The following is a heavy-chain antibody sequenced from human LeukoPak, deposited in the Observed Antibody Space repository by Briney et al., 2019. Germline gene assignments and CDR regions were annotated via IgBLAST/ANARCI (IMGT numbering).Heavy chain of an antibody. D-gene: IGHD6-19*01. Sequence: GASVKVSCKSSGYSFKKYAISWVRQAPGQGLEWMGWISTYNGDTNYAQNFQGRVTMATDTSTSTAFRELRSLRSDDTAVYYCTRDPSNTSGRYIYFDYWGQGTPVTVSP. V-gene: IGHV1-18*01. CDR2: ISTYNGDT. CDR3: TRDPSNTSGRYIYFDY. J-gene: IGHJ4*02. CDR1: GYSFKKYA.